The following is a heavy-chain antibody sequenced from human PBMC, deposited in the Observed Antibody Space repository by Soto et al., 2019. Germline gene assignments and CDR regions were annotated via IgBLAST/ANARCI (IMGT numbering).Heavy chain of an antibody. J-gene: IGHJ3*02. CDR3: ARAVFDVSMTTVLHGAFDI. D-gene: IGHD4-17*01. V-gene: IGHV1-69*01. CDR1: GGSFSTYG. CDR2: FIPVFTTA. Sequence: QVQLVQSGAEMKKPGSSVKVSCKASGGSFSTYGISWVRQAPGQGLEWMGGFIPVFTTANYAQKFQGRVSITEDESTYTAYMVLSSLRSEDTAVYFCARAVFDVSMTTVLHGAFDIWGQWTVVTVSS.